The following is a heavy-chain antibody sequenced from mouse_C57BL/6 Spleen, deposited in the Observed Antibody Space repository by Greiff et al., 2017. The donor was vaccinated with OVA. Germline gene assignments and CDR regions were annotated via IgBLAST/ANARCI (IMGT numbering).Heavy chain of an antibody. J-gene: IGHJ2*01. V-gene: IGHV1-82*01. CDR3: ARWGDVDFDY. CDR1: GYAFSSSW. D-gene: IGHD3-3*01. CDR2: IYPGDGDT. Sequence: VQRVESGPELVKPGASVKISCKASGYAFSSSWMNWVKQRPGKGLEWIGRIYPGDGDTNYNGKFKGKATLTADKSSSTAYMQLSSLTSEDSAVYFCARWGDVDFDYWGQGTTLTVSS.